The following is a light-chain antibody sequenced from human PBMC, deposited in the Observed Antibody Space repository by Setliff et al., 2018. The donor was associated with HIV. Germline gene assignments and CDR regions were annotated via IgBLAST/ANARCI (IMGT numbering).Light chain of an antibody. CDR2: DVS. V-gene: IGLV2-14*03. Sequence: QSVLTQPASVSGSPGQSITISCTGISSDVGAYNFVSWYQQHPGKAPKLMIYDVSNRPSGVSNRFSGSKSGNTASLTISGLQAEDEADYYCSSYTSSNTLGVFGTGTKVTVL. J-gene: IGLJ1*01. CDR1: SSDVGAYNF. CDR3: SSYTSSNTLGV.